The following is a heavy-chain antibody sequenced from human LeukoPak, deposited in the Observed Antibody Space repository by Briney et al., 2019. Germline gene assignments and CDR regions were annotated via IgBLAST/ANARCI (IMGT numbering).Heavy chain of an antibody. CDR2: VNHSGHT. D-gene: IGHD3-22*01. V-gene: IGHV4-39*07. J-gene: IGHJ4*02. CDR1: GGSISSSSYY. CDR3: ARGPNSTHYYDSSGYKHYFDY. Sequence: SETLSLTCTVSGGSISSSSYYWGWIRQPPGKGLEWIGEVNHSGHTTDNPSLKSRVTISVDTSKNQFSLKLSSVTAADTAVYYCARGPNSTHYYDSSGYKHYFDYWGQGTLVTVSS.